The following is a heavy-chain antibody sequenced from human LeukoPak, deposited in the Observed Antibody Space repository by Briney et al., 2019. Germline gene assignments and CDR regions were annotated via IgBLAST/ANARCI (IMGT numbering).Heavy chain of an antibody. CDR2: MNPNSGNT. CDR3: ARGGAGTTYCDY. V-gene: IGHV1-8*01. J-gene: IGHJ4*02. Sequence: SVKLSCKASGYTFTSYDINWVRQATGQGLEWMGWMNPNSGNTGYAQKFQGRVTMTRNTSISTAYMELSSLRSEDTAVYYCARGGAGTTYCDYWGQGTLLTVSS. CDR1: GYTFTSYD. D-gene: IGHD1-7*01.